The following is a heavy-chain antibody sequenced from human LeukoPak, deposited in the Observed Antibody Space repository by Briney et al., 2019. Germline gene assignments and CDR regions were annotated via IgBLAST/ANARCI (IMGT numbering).Heavy chain of an antibody. J-gene: IGHJ4*02. CDR2: IKQDGSEK. V-gene: IGHV3-7*01. Sequence: GGSLRLSCAASGFTFSSYWMSWVRQAPGKGLEWVANIKQDGSEKYYVDSVKGRFTISRDNAKNSLYLQMNSVRAEDTAVYYCARRSNHYYGSGSYYSLPFDYWGQGTLVTVSS. CDR1: GFTFSSYW. CDR3: ARRSNHYYGSGSYYSLPFDY. D-gene: IGHD3-10*01.